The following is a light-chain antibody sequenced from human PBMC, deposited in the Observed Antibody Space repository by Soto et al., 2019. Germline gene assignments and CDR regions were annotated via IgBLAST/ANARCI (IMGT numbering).Light chain of an antibody. CDR2: AAS. CDR3: QQYSSVPV. Sequence: DIQMTQSPTSLSASVGDRVTITCRASQGIRYYVAWYQQIPGKAPKLLIYAASTLQSGVPSRFSGSGSGTDFTLTINGLQPEDVATYSCQQYSSVPVFGPGTKVEIK. V-gene: IGKV1-27*01. J-gene: IGKJ3*01. CDR1: QGIRYY.